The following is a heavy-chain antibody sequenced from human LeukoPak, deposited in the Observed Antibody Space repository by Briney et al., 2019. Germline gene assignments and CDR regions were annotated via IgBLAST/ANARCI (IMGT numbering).Heavy chain of an antibody. V-gene: IGHV4-59*08. CDR2: IHYSGSS. CDR3: ARYDRGLFFFDN. Sequence: SETLSLTCTVSGASVRNEYWSWIRQPPGKGLEWIGYIHYSGSSNYHPSLGSRVTISLDTSKNQFSLKLKSVTAADTGMYHCARYDRGLFFFDNWGQGTLVTVSS. D-gene: IGHD1-14*01. CDR1: GASVRNEY. J-gene: IGHJ4*02.